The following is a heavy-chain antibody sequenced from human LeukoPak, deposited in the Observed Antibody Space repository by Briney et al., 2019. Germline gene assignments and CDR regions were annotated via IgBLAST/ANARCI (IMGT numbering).Heavy chain of an antibody. CDR3: ARGYSSGWYGPFDP. J-gene: IGHJ5*02. D-gene: IGHD6-19*01. V-gene: IGHV4-38-2*02. Sequence: PSETLSLTCTVSNYSMSSGYYWGWIRQPPGKGLEWIGSIFHNGVTYYNPSLQSRVKLLVDRTENQFSLEMSSVTAADTAVYYCARGYSSGWYGPFDPWGQGTLVTVSS. CDR1: NYSMSSGYY. CDR2: IFHNGVT.